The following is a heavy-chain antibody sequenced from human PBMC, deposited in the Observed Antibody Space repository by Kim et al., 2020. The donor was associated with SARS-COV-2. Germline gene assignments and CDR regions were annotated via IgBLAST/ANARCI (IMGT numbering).Heavy chain of an antibody. D-gene: IGHD4-17*01. CDR3: ARLDDYGDYTVSY. J-gene: IGHJ4*02. Sequence: SPSFQGHVTISADKSISTAYLQWSSLKASDTAMYYCARLDDYGDYTVSYWGQGTLVTVSS. V-gene: IGHV5-10-1*01.